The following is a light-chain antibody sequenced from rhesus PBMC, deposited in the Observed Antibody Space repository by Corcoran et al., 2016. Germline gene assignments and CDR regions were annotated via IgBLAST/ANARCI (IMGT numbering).Light chain of an antibody. J-gene: IGKJ1*01. CDR1: QNIYSN. V-gene: IGKV1S12*01. CDR2: AAS. CDR3: QHYYDNPWT. Sequence: DIQMTQSPSALSASAGDRVTISCRASQNIYSNLAWYQQKPGKAPKLLFYAASSLQTGIPSRFSGRGSGTDFTLTISILPPEDSAAYYCQHYYDNPWTFGQGTKVEIK.